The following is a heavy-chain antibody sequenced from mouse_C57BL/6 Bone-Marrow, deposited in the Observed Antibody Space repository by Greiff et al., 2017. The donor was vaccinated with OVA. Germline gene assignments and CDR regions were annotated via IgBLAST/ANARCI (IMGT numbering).Heavy chain of an antibody. V-gene: IGHV5-17*01. CDR1: GFTFSDYG. D-gene: IGHD2-10*01. CDR3: ARLLLGGDYAMDY. J-gene: IGHJ4*01. Sequence: EVKVVESGGGLVKPGGSLKLSCAASGFTFSDYGMHWVRQAPEKGLEWVAYISSGSSTIYYADTVKGRFTISRDNAKSTLFLQMTSLRSEDTAMYYCARLLLGGDYAMDYWGQGTSVTVSS. CDR2: ISSGSSTI.